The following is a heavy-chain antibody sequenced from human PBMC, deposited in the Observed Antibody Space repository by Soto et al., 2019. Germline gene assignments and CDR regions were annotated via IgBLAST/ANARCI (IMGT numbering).Heavy chain of an antibody. V-gene: IGHV4-30-4*01. CDR1: GGSISSGDYF. CDR2: IYFSGTT. J-gene: IGHJ6*02. CDR3: ARVPEAPHYYFSMDV. Sequence: TLSLTCTVSGGSISSGDYFWSWIRQPPGKGLEWIGYIYFSGTTYYNPSLKSRLTISLDTSKNQFSLKLSSVTAADTAVYFCARVPEAPHYYFSMDVWGQGTTVTVSS.